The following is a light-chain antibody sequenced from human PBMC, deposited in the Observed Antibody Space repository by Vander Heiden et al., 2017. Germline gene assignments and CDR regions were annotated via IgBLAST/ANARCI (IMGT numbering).Light chain of an antibody. CDR3: CSYAGSSTNWV. V-gene: IGLV2-23*02. J-gene: IGLJ3*02. CDR2: EVS. Sequence: QSALPQPAPVSGSPGQPTTISCTGTSSDVGSYNLVSWYQQHPGKAPKLMIYEVSKRPSGVSNRFSGSKSGNTASLTISGLQAEDEADYYCCSYAGSSTNWVFGGGTKLTVL. CDR1: SSDVGSYNL.